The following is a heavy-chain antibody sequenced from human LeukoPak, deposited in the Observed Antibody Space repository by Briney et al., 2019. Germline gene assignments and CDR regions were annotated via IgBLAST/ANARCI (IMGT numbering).Heavy chain of an antibody. J-gene: IGHJ3*02. Sequence: ASVKVSCKVSGYTLTELSMHWVRQAPGKGLEWMGGFDPEDGETIYAQKFQGRVTMTEDTSTDTAYMELSSLRSEDTAVYYCATVRLVVWFAQGFDIWAKGQWSPSLQ. D-gene: IGHD3-10*01. V-gene: IGHV1-24*01. CDR3: ATVRLVVWFAQGFDI. CDR2: FDPEDGET. CDR1: GYTLTELS.